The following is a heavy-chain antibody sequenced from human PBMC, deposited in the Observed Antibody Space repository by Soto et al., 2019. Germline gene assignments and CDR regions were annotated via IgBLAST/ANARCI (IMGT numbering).Heavy chain of an antibody. D-gene: IGHD4-17*01. CDR2: INPNSGGT. V-gene: IGHV1-2*04. CDR3: ARGYGEGYYYYYGMDV. CDR1: GYTFTGYY. Sequence: GASVKVSCKASGYTFTGYYMHWVRQAPGQGLEWMGWINPNSGGTNYAQKFQGWVTMTRDTSISTAYMELSRLRSDDTAVYYCARGYGEGYYYYYGMDVWGQGTTVTGSS. J-gene: IGHJ6*02.